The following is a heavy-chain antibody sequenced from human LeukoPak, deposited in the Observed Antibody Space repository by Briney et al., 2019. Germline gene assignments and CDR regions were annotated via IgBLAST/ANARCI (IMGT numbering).Heavy chain of an antibody. CDR1: GGSISSYY. Sequence: SETLSLTCTVSGGSISSYYWSWIRQPPGKGLEWIGYIYYSGSTNYNPSLKSRVTISVDTSKNQLSLKLSSVTAADTAVYYCAKTVTTVTMNYFDNWGQGTLVTVSS. CDR2: IYYSGST. J-gene: IGHJ4*02. V-gene: IGHV4-59*12. CDR3: AKTVTTVTMNYFDN. D-gene: IGHD4-17*01.